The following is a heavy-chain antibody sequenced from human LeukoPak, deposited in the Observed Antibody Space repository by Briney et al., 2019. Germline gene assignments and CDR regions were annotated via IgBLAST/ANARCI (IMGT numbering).Heavy chain of an antibody. CDR1: GFTFSSYS. J-gene: IGHJ4*02. V-gene: IGHV3-21*01. CDR3: ARGDYDFWSGYRNLDF. D-gene: IGHD3-3*01. CDR2: IIIGSSYI. Sequence: GGSLRLSCAASGFTFSSYSMNWVRQAPGKGLEWVSSIIIGSSYIYYADSVKGRFTISRDNAKNSLYLQMNSLRAEDTAVYYCARGDYDFWSGYRNLDFWGQGTLVTVSS.